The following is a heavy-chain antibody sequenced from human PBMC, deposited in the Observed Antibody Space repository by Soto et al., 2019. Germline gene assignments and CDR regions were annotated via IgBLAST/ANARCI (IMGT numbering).Heavy chain of an antibody. CDR2: IYYSGST. Sequence: QVQLQESGPGLVKPSQTLSLTCTVSGGSISSGGYYWSWIRQHPGKGLEWIGYIYYSGSTYYNPSLKGRVTISADTSKNQPSLKLSSVTAADTAVYYCARVYGSGYMDVWGQGTTVTVSS. CDR1: GGSISSGGYY. D-gene: IGHD3-10*01. V-gene: IGHV4-31*03. CDR3: ARVYGSGYMDV. J-gene: IGHJ6*02.